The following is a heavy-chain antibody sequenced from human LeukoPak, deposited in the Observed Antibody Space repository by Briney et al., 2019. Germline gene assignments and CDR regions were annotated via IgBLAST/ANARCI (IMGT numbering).Heavy chain of an antibody. J-gene: IGHJ4*02. V-gene: IGHV4-39*01. Sequence: SGTLSLTCTVSGGSISSSSYYWGWIRQPPGKGLEWIGSISYSGSTYCNPSLKSRVTISGDTSKNQFSLKLSSVTAADTAVYYCARGTWGIFDYWGQGTLVTVSS. CDR2: ISYSGST. CDR3: ARGTWGIFDY. D-gene: IGHD3-16*01. CDR1: GGSISSSSYY.